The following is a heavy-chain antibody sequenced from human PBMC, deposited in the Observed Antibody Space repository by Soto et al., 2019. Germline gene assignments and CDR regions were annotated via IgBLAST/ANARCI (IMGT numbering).Heavy chain of an antibody. D-gene: IGHD5-18*01. Sequence: EVQVLESGGGLVQPGGSLRLSCAASGFSFSDYAMSWVRQAPGKGLEWVSGISGTGSRTSYADSVRGRFTISRDNFNNTLSRQRNGLRAVDTAVYYWAKGGRYTYGYGDYSYGMDVWGQGTTVTVSS. CDR2: ISGTGSRT. CDR1: GFSFSDYA. J-gene: IGHJ6*02. CDR3: AKGGRYTYGYGDYSYGMDV. V-gene: IGHV3-23*01.